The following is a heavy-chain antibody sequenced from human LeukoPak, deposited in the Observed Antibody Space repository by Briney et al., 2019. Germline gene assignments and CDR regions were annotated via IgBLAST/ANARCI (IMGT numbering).Heavy chain of an antibody. V-gene: IGHV3-21*01. D-gene: IGHD3-10*02. Sequence: GGSLRLSCAASGFTFSSYSMNWVRQAPGKGLEWVSSISSSSSYIYYADSVKGRFTISRDNAKNPLYLQMNSLRAEDTAVYYCARDYQMFGEFDYWGQGTLVTVSS. CDR3: ARDYQMFGEFDY. J-gene: IGHJ4*02. CDR1: GFTFSSYS. CDR2: ISSSSSYI.